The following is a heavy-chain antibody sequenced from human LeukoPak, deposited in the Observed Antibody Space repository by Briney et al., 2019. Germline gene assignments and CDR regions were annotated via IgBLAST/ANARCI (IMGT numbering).Heavy chain of an antibody. V-gene: IGHV1-18*01. CDR1: GYTFTSYG. J-gene: IGHJ3*02. D-gene: IGHD6-19*01. CDR3: ARHYRGALAGTMGAFDI. CDR2: ISVYNGNT. Sequence: ASVKVSCKASGYTFTSYGISWVRQAPGQGLEWMGWISVYNGNTNYAQKLQGRVTMTTDTSTSTAYMELRSLRPDDTAVYYCARHYRGALAGTMGAFDIWGQGTMVTVSS.